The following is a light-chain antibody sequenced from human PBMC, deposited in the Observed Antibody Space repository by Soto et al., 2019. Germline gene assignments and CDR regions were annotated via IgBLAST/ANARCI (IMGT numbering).Light chain of an antibody. J-gene: IGLJ1*01. CDR3: SSYTSRSTLV. Sequence: QSALTQPASVSGSPGQSITISCTGTSSDVGGYNYVSWYQQHPGKAPKLMIYEVSNRPLGVSNRFSGSKSGNTASLTISGLQAEDEADYYCSSYTSRSTLVFGTGTKLTVL. CDR1: SSDVGGYNY. V-gene: IGLV2-14*01. CDR2: EVS.